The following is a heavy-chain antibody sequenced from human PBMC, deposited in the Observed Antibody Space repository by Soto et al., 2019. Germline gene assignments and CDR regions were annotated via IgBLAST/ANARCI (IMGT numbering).Heavy chain of an antibody. CDR1: GGTFSCYS. V-gene: IGHV1-69*04. J-gene: IGHJ2*01. CDR2: IIPILGIA. Sequence: SVKVSSKASGGTFSCYSISWVRQSPGQGLEWMGRIIPILGIANYAQKFQGRVTITADKSTSTAYMELSSLRSEDTAVSYCARAQTTMATVTTAWYFDLWGRGTLVTVSS. CDR3: ARAQTTMATVTTAWYFDL. D-gene: IGHD4-17*01.